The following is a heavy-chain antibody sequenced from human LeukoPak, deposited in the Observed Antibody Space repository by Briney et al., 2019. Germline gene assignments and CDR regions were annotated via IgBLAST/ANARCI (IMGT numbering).Heavy chain of an antibody. CDR2: IEYDGSNK. CDR1: GFTFSSYG. V-gene: IGHV3-30*02. Sequence: GGSLRLSCAASGFTFSSYGMHWVRQAPGKGLEWVAFIEYDGSNKNYADSVKGRFTISRDNSKNTLFLQMNSLRAEDTSVYYCAKNRYCSGGSCYPDFDYWGQGTLVTV. D-gene: IGHD2-15*01. J-gene: IGHJ4*02. CDR3: AKNRYCSGGSCYPDFDY.